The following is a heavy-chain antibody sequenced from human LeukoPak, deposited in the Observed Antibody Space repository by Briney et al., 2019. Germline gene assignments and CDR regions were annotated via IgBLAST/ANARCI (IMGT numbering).Heavy chain of an antibody. D-gene: IGHD3-9*01. J-gene: IGHJ6*03. CDR2: INHSGST. CDR1: GGSFSGYY. Sequence: SETLSLTCAVYGGSFSGYYWSWSRQPPGKGLEWIGEINHSGSTNYNPSLKSRVTISVDTSKNQFSLKLSCVTAADTAVYYCARGLVIKYYYYYYMDVWGKGTTVTVSS. CDR3: ARGLVIKYYYYYYMDV. V-gene: IGHV4-34*01.